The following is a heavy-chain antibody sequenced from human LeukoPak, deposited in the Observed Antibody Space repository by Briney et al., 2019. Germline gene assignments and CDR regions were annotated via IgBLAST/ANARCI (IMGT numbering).Heavy chain of an antibody. CDR1: GGSISSGSYY. D-gene: IGHD3-10*01. CDR2: IYTSGST. Sequence: SETLSLTCTVSGGSISSGSYYWSWTRQPAGKGLEWIGRIYTSGSTNYNPSLKSRVTISVDTSKNQFSLKLSSVTAAATAVYYCARISYYGSGSWYFDLWGRGTLVTVSS. J-gene: IGHJ2*01. V-gene: IGHV4-61*02. CDR3: ARISYYGSGSWYFDL.